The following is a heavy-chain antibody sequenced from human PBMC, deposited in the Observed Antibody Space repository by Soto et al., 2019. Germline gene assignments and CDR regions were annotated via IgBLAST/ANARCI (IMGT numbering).Heavy chain of an antibody. V-gene: IGHV3-15*07. CDR2: IKSKTHGGTT. J-gene: IGHJ4*02. Sequence: GGSLGLSCAASDFTFSNAWINWVRQAPGKGLEWVGRIKSKTHGGTTDFAAPVKGRFAISRDDSKNTLYLQMNSLRAEDTAVYYCARARLASFDYWGQGTLVTVSS. CDR1: DFTFSNAW. CDR3: ARARLASFDY. D-gene: IGHD6-19*01.